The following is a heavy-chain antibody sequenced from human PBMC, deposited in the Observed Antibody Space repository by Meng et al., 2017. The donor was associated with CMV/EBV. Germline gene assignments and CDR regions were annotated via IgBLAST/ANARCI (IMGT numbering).Heavy chain of an antibody. D-gene: IGHD1-1*01. CDR1: GYTFTGYY. V-gene: IGHV1-2*02. CDR2: INPTSGGT. CDR3: ARGPIGTLFPHDY. Sequence: ASVKVSCKASGYTFTGYYMHWVRQAPGQGLEWMGWINPTSGGTNYAQKFQGRVTITRDTSISTAYLELSRLRYDDTALYYCARGPIGTLFPHDYWGQGTLVTVSS. J-gene: IGHJ4*02.